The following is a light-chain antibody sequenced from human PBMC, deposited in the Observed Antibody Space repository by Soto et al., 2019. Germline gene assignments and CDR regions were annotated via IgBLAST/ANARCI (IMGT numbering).Light chain of an antibody. V-gene: IGKV1D-16*01. CDR3: QQFNSYPIT. J-gene: IGKJ5*01. Sequence: GDGVTITCRASQSIASWLTWYQQKPGKAPKVLIYAASTLQSGVPSRFSGSGSGTEFTLTISSLQPEDFATYYCQQFNSYPITFGQGTRLEIK. CDR1: QSIASW. CDR2: AAS.